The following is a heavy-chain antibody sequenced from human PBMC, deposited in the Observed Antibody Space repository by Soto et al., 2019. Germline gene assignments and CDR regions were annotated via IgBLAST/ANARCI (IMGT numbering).Heavy chain of an antibody. J-gene: IGHJ3*02. D-gene: IGHD3-3*01. V-gene: IGHV3-23*01. CDR2: ISSTGGST. CDR1: RFTFSNYA. CDR3: ARDAGFPDFGVIKHVFDI. Sequence: SGGSLRLSCAASRFTFSNYAMSWVRQAPGKGLEWVSGISSTGGSTYYADSVKGRFTISRDNSKNTLDLQMSSLRAEDTAIYYCARDAGFPDFGVIKHVFDIWGQGTLVTVSS.